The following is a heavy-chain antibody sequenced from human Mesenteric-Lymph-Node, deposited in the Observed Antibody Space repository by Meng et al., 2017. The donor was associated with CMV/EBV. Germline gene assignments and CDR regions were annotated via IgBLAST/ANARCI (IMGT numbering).Heavy chain of an antibody. CDR1: GFTVNDNY. Sequence: GESLKISCAASGFTVNDNYMSWVRQAPGKGLEWISYISSSSTTIYYADSVKGRFTISRDNAKNSLLLQMDGLRAEDTAVYYCARDPTYYYYDTSSQNLIVGPLDIWGQGTVVTVSS. CDR3: ARDPTYYYYDTSSQNLIVGPLDI. J-gene: IGHJ3*02. D-gene: IGHD3-22*01. CDR2: ISSSSTTI. V-gene: IGHV3-11*04.